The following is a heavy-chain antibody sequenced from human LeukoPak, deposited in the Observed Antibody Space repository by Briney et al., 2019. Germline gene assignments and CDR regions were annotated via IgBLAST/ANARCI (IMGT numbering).Heavy chain of an antibody. CDR2: IYYSGST. CDR3: ARHGNYYDSSGYNYYFDY. CDR1: GVSISSYY. D-gene: IGHD3-22*01. V-gene: IGHV4-59*08. Sequence: SETLSLTCTVSGVSISSYYWSWIRQPPGKGLEWIGNIYYSGSTKYNHSLKSRVTISVDTAKNHFSLKLSSVTAADTAVYYCARHGNYYDSSGYNYYFDYWGQGTLGTVSS. J-gene: IGHJ4*02.